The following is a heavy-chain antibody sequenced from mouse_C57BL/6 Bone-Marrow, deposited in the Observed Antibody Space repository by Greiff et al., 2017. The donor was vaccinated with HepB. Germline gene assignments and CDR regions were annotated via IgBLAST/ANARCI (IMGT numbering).Heavy chain of an antibody. V-gene: IGHV14-4*01. D-gene: IGHD1-1*01. J-gene: IGHJ2*01. Sequence: VQLQQSGAELVRPGASVKLSCTASGFNIKDDYMHWVKPRPEQGLEWIGWIDPENGDTEYTSKFQGKATITADTSSNTAYLQLSSLTSEDTAVYYCTTGTTVVADYFDYWGQGTTLTVSS. CDR3: TTGTTVVADYFDY. CDR1: GFNIKDDY. CDR2: IDPENGDT.